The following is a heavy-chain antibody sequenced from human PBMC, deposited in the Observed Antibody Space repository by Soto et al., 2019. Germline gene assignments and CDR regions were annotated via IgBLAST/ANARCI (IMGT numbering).Heavy chain of an antibody. Sequence: ASVKVSCKASGYTFTSSGIGWVRQAPGQGLEWMGWISTDNGNTNYAQHLQGRVNMTTDTSTSTAYMDLRSLRSDDTAVYYCARDQGITTFGVYSMYYYGMDVWGQGTTVTVSS. V-gene: IGHV1-18*01. CDR2: ISTDNGNT. D-gene: IGHD3-3*01. CDR3: ARDQGITTFGVYSMYYYGMDV. CDR1: GYTFTSSG. J-gene: IGHJ6*02.